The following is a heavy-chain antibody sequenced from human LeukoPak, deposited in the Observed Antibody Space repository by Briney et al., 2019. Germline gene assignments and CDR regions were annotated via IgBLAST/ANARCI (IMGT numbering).Heavy chain of an antibody. J-gene: IGHJ4*02. Sequence: GGSLRLSCAASGFTVSSNYMSWVRQAPGKGLEWVSVIYSCGSTYYADSVKGRFTISRDNSKNTLYLQMNSLRAEDTAVYYCARDEYDILTGYPGDYWGQGTLVTVSS. CDR1: GFTVSSNY. CDR2: IYSCGST. D-gene: IGHD3-9*01. CDR3: ARDEYDILTGYPGDY. V-gene: IGHV3-66*01.